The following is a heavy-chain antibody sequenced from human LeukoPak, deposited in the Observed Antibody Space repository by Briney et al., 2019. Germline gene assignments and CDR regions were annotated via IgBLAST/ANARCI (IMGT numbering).Heavy chain of an antibody. J-gene: IGHJ4*02. CDR1: EFTFSSYA. D-gene: IGHD3-22*01. V-gene: IGHV3-23*01. CDR3: AKESGYDSSGYHDY. Sequence: GGSLRLSCGASEFTFSSYAMSWVRQAPGKGLEWVSGISGSGESTYYADSVKGRLTISRDNSKNRLYLQMNSLRAEDTAVYYCAKESGYDSSGYHDYWGQGTLVTVSS. CDR2: ISGSGEST.